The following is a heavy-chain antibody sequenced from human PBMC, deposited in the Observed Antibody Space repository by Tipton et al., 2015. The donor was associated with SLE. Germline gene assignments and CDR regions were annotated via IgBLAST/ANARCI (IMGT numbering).Heavy chain of an antibody. Sequence: QLVQSGGGLVRPEGSLRLSCAASGLAFSGAYMGWVRQPPGKGLEWIGSIYYTGTTTYYNSFLKSRVTMSVDTSKNQFSLRLTSVIAADTAVYYCARLHGYSYGLNWFDPWGQGTLISVSS. V-gene: IGHV4-38-2*01. CDR2: IYYTGTTT. CDR3: ARLHGYSYGLNWFDP. CDR1: GLAFSGAY. D-gene: IGHD5-18*01. J-gene: IGHJ5*02.